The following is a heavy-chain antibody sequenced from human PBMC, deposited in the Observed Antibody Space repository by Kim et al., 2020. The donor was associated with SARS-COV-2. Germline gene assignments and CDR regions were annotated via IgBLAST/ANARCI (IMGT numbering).Heavy chain of an antibody. D-gene: IGHD2-8*01. CDR1: GFTFSSYG. V-gene: IGHV3-7*01. Sequence: GGSLRLSCEASGFTFSSYGMHWVRQAPGKGLEWVSNIRQNGSEKYYGDSVKGRFSISRDNAKDSLYLQMNSLRVEDTAVYYCVSGQNGGAWGQGTLVTVSS. J-gene: IGHJ4*02. CDR2: IRQNGSEK. CDR3: VSGQNGGA.